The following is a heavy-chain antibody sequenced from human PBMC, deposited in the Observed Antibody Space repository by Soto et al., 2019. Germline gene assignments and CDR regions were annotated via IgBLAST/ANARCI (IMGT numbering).Heavy chain of an antibody. CDR2: IHYSGST. CDR3: ARRWGRTFDY. Sequence: SETHPLTSPFSGGSSSSYYWIWIRQPTGKGLEWIGYIHYSGSTNYNPSLKSRVTVSVDTSKNQFSLKLSSVTAADTAVYYCARRWGRTFDYWGQGTLVTVSS. CDR1: GGSSSSYY. D-gene: IGHD1-26*01. J-gene: IGHJ4*02. V-gene: IGHV4-59*08.